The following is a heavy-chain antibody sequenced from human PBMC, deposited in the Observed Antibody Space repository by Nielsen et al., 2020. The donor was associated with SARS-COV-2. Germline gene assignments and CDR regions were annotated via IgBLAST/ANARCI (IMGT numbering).Heavy chain of an antibody. Sequence: GESLKISCEVSGFTFGRYAMSWVRQAPGKGLEWVSTISGSGGGTYYADSVKGRFSISRDNSKNMLYLQMNSLRAEDTALYYCAKEGNSGSAYDQWGQGTLVTVSS. V-gene: IGHV3-23*01. CDR1: GFTFGRYA. J-gene: IGHJ5*02. CDR3: AKEGNSGSAYDQ. D-gene: IGHD1-26*01. CDR2: ISGSGGGT.